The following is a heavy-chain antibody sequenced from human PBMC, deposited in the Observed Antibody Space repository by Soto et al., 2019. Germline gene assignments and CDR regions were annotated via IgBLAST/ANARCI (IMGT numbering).Heavy chain of an antibody. Sequence: SETLSLTCTVSGGSISSGGYYWSWIRQHPGKGLEWIGYIYYSGSTYYNPSLKSRVTISVDTSKNQFSLKLSSVTAADTAVYYCARDDRSAAMDYYYGMDVRGQGTTVTVSS. D-gene: IGHD2-2*01. CDR2: IYYSGST. V-gene: IGHV4-31*03. CDR3: ARDDRSAAMDYYYGMDV. CDR1: GGSISSGGYY. J-gene: IGHJ6*02.